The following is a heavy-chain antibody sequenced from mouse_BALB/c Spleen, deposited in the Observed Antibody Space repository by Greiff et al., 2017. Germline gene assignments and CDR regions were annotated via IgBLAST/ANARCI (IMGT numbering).Heavy chain of an antibody. Sequence: EVQGVESGGDLVKPGGSLKLSCAASGFTFSSYGMSWVRQTPDKRLEWVATISSGGSYTYYPDSVKGRFTISRDNAKNTLYLQMSSLKSEDTAMYYCARQGITTVVARTYWYFDVWGAGTTVTVSS. D-gene: IGHD1-1*01. J-gene: IGHJ1*01. V-gene: IGHV5-6*01. CDR1: GFTFSSYG. CDR3: ARQGITTVVARTYWYFDV. CDR2: ISSGGSYT.